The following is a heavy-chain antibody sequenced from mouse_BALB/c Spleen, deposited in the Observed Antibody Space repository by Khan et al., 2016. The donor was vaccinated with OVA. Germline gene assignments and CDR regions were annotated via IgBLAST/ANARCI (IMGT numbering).Heavy chain of an antibody. CDR2: INTYTGEP. V-gene: IGHV9-3-1*01. CDR1: GYTFTNSG. D-gene: IGHD2-10*01. Sequence: QIQLAQSGPELKKPGETVKISCKASGYTFTNSGMNWVKQSPGKALKWMGWINTYTGEPTYADDFKGRFAFSLETSASTAYLQINNLKNEDTATYFCARPPYFSYTLDYWGQGTSVTVSS. J-gene: IGHJ4*01. CDR3: ARPPYFSYTLDY.